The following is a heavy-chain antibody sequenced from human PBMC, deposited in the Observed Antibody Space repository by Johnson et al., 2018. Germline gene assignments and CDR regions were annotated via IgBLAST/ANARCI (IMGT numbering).Heavy chain of an antibody. Sequence: VQLVESGAEVKKPGESLKISCKGSGYSFTTYWIGWVRQMPGKGLEWMGIIYPGDSDTRYSPSFQGQVTISADKSISTAYLQWSSLKASDTAMYYCSRLTLYCPNGLCYADYWGQGTLVTVSS. D-gene: IGHD2-8*01. CDR1: GYSFTTYW. V-gene: IGHV5-51*01. J-gene: IGHJ4*02. CDR3: SRLTLYCPNGLCYADY. CDR2: IYPGDSDT.